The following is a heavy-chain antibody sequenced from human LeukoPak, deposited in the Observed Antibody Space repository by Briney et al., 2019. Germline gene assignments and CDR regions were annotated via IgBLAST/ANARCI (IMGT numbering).Heavy chain of an antibody. V-gene: IGHV1-2*02. D-gene: IGHD6-19*01. CDR2: INPNRGGT. CDR1: GYTFTNYG. CDR3: ARDVRAVAGHFDY. Sequence: GASVKVSCKASGYTFTNYGISWVRQAPGQGLEWMGWINPNRGGTNYAQKFQGRVTMTRDTSISTAYMELSRLRSDDTAVYYCARDVRAVAGHFDYWGQGTLVTVSS. J-gene: IGHJ4*02.